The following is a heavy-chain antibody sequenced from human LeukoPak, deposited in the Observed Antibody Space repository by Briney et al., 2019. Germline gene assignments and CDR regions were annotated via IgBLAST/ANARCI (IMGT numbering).Heavy chain of an antibody. V-gene: IGHV3-53*01. CDR3: ASAYYGSGSYYKIFDY. Sequence: GGSLRLSCAASGFTVSSNYMSWVRQAPGKGLEWVSVIYSGGSTYYADSVKGRFTISRDNSKNTLYLQMNSLRAEDTAVYYCASAYYGSGSYYKIFDYWGPGTLVTVSS. J-gene: IGHJ4*02. CDR1: GFTVSSNY. D-gene: IGHD3-10*01. CDR2: IYSGGST.